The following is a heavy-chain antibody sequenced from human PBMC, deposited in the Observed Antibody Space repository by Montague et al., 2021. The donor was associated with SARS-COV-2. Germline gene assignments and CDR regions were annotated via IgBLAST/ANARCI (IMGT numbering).Heavy chain of an antibody. CDR2: IDWDNDE. J-gene: IGHJ2*01. Sequence: PALVKPTQTLTLTCTLSGLSVTTSGMCVGWIRQPPGKALEWLALIDWDNDEYYRPSLKTRLTISKDTSKNQVVLTMTNMDPADTATYYCARISPPSHLGGGLDWYFDIWGRGTLVTVSS. V-gene: IGHV2-70*01. D-gene: IGHD3-16*01. CDR1: GLSVTTSGMC. CDR3: ARISPPSHLGGGLDWYFDI.